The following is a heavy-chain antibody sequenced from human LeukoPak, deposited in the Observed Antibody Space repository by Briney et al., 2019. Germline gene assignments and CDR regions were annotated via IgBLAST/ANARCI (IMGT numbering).Heavy chain of an antibody. Sequence: PSETLSLTCTVSGGSISSSSYYWGWIRQPPGKGLEWIGSIYYSGSTYYNPSVKSRVTIFVDTSKNQFSLKLSSVTAADTAVYYCARHPESLRDFDYSGQGTLVTVSS. J-gene: IGHJ4*02. CDR1: GGSISSSSYY. D-gene: IGHD1-14*01. CDR2: IYYSGST. V-gene: IGHV4-39*01. CDR3: ARHPESLRDFDY.